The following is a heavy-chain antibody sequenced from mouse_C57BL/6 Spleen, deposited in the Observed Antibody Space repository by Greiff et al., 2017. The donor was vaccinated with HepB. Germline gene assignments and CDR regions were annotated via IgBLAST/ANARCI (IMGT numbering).Heavy chain of an antibody. CDR2: INYDGSST. Sequence: EVKLMESEGGLVQPGSSMKLSCTASGFTFSDYYMAWVRQVPEKGLEWVANINYDGSSTYYLDSFKSRFIISRDNAKNILYLQMSSLKSEDTATYYCARGGYLYYFDYWGQGTTLTASS. D-gene: IGHD2-3*01. J-gene: IGHJ2*01. CDR1: GFTFSDYY. CDR3: ARGGYLYYFDY. V-gene: IGHV5-16*01.